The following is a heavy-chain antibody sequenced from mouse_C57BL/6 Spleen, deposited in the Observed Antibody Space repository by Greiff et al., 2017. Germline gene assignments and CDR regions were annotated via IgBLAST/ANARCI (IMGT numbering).Heavy chain of an antibody. CDR3: ARLTGTSWFAY. D-gene: IGHD4-1*01. J-gene: IGHJ3*01. Sequence: QVQLQQSGAELVKPGASVKLSCKASGYTFTSYWMHWVKQRPGQGLEWIGMIHPNSGSTNYNEKFKSKATLTVDKSSSTAYMQLSSLTSEDSAVYYCARLTGTSWFAYWGQGTLVTVSA. V-gene: IGHV1-64*01. CDR1: GYTFTSYW. CDR2: IHPNSGST.